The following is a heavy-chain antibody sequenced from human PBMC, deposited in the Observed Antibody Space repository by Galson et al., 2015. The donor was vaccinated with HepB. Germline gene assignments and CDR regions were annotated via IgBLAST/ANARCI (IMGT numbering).Heavy chain of an antibody. J-gene: IGHJ4*02. V-gene: IGHV3-15*01. CDR2: IKSKTDGGTT. D-gene: IGHD1-26*01. CDR1: GFTFSNAW. CDR3: TTNIVGAAIPTHY. Sequence: SLRLSCAASGFTFSNAWMSWVRQAPGKGLEWVGRIKSKTDGGTTDYAAPVKGRFTISRDDSKNTLYLQMNSLKTEDTAVYYCTTNIVGAAIPTHYWGQGTLVTVSS.